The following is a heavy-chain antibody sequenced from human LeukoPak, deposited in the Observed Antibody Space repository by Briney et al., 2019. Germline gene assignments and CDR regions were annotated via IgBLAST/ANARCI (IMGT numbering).Heavy chain of an antibody. J-gene: IGHJ4*02. Sequence: SETLSLTCAVSGGSISSGGYSWCWIRQPPGKGLEWIGYIYHSGSTYYNPSLKSRVTISVDRSKNQFSLKLSSVTAADTAVYYCATANYDSSGVDFDYWGQGTLVTVSS. CDR1: GGSISSGGYS. V-gene: IGHV4-30-2*01. D-gene: IGHD3-22*01. CDR2: IYHSGST. CDR3: ATANYDSSGVDFDY.